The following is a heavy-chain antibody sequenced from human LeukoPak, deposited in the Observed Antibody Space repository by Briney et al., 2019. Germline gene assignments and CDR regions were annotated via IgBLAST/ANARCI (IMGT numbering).Heavy chain of an antibody. Sequence: ASVKVSCKASGYTFTGYYMHWVRQAPGQGLEWMGWINPNSGGTNYAQKFQGRVTMTRDTSISTAYMELSRLRSDDTAVYYCAAGYSSSWSPFDYWGQGTLVTVSS. CDR3: AAGYSSSWSPFDY. V-gene: IGHV1-2*02. D-gene: IGHD6-13*01. CDR2: INPNSGGT. CDR1: GYTFTGYY. J-gene: IGHJ4*02.